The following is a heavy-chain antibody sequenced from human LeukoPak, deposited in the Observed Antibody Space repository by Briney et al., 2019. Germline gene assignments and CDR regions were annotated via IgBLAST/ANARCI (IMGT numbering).Heavy chain of an antibody. Sequence: SETLSLTCTVSGGSISSYYWSWIRQPAGKGLEWIGRIYTSGSTNYNPSLKSRVTMSVDTSKNQFSQKLSSVTAADTAVYYCAREGRITMVRGPTPPRWFDPWGQGTLVTVSP. D-gene: IGHD3-10*01. V-gene: IGHV4-4*07. CDR2: IYTSGST. CDR1: GGSISSYY. J-gene: IGHJ5*02. CDR3: AREGRITMVRGPTPPRWFDP.